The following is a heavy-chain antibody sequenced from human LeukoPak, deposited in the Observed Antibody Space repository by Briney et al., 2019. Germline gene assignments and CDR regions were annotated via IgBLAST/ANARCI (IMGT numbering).Heavy chain of an antibody. CDR2: ISGSGGST. CDR3: AKQSYYDYVWGSYRYIGSPFDY. J-gene: IGHJ4*02. V-gene: IGHV3-23*01. CDR1: GFTFSSYA. D-gene: IGHD3-16*02. Sequence: GGSLRLSCAASGFTFSSYAMSWVRQAPGKGLEWVSAISGSGGSTYYADSVKGRFTISRDNSKNTLYLQMNSLRAEDTAVYYCAKQSYYDYVWGSYRYIGSPFDYWGQGTLVTVSS.